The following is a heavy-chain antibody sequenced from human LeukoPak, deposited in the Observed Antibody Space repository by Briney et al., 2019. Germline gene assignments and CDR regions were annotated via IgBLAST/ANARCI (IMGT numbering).Heavy chain of an antibody. CDR1: GFTFSSYG. CDR2: ISSSSSYI. D-gene: IGHD1-26*01. J-gene: IGHJ3*02. Sequence: PGRSLRLSCAASGFTFSSYGMHWLRQAPGKGLEWVSSISSSSSYIYYADSVRGRFTISRDNAKNSLYLQMNSLRAEDTAVYYCARVLPVTSVGGYFEDAFDIWGQGTMVTVSS. CDR3: ARVLPVTSVGGYFEDAFDI. V-gene: IGHV3-21*01.